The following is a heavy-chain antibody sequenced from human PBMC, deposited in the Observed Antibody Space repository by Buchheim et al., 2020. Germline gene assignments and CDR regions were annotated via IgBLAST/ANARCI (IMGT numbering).Heavy chain of an antibody. D-gene: IGHD5-18*01. V-gene: IGHV4-30-4*08. CDR2: IYGSGST. J-gene: IGHJ4*02. CDR1: GGSISSVGSY. Sequence: QVQLQESGPGLVKPSQTLSLTCTVSGGSISSVGSYWGWIRQPPGKGLEYIGYIYGSGSTYNNPSLQSRITMSVDTSKNQFSLKLSSLTAADTAIYYCARVNTAMVTVDYWGPGTL. CDR3: ARVNTAMVTVDY.